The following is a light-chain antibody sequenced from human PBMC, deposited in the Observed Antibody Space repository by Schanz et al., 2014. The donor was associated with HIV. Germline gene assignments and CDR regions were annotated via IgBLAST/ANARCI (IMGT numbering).Light chain of an antibody. V-gene: IGLV2-14*03. J-gene: IGLJ1*01. CDR1: SSDVGADNS. CDR3: SSYTSSSTHV. CDR2: DVT. Sequence: QSVLTQPASVSGSPGQSITISCTGTSSDVGADNSVSWYQQHPGRAPRLLVYDVTYRPSGVSNRFSGSKSGNTASLTISGLQPEDEADYYCSSYTSSSTHVFGTGTKLTVL.